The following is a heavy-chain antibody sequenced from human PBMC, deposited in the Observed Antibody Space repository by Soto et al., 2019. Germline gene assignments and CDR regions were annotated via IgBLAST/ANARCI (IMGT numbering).Heavy chain of an antibody. CDR2: MNPNSGNT. J-gene: IGHJ4*02. Sequence: ASVKVSCKASGYTFTSYDINWVRQATEQGLEWMGWMNPNSGNTGYAQKFQGRVTMTRNTSISTAYMELSSLRSEDTAVYYCARGRSTSVTTNEPDYWGQGTLVTVSS. CDR1: GYTFTSYD. V-gene: IGHV1-8*01. CDR3: ARGRSTSVTTNEPDY. D-gene: IGHD4-4*01.